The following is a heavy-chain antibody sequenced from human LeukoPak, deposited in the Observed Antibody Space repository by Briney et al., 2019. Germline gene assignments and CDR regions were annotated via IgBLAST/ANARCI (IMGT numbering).Heavy chain of an antibody. CDR3: ARDRSLWFGELLKGGYGMDV. D-gene: IGHD3-10*01. Sequence: PSETLSLACTVSGGSISSYYWSWIRQPPGKGLEWIGYIYYSGSTNYNPSLKSRVTISVDTSKNQFSLKLSSVTAADTAVYYCARDRSLWFGELLKGGYGMDVWGQGTTVTVSS. J-gene: IGHJ6*02. CDR2: IYYSGST. V-gene: IGHV4-59*01. CDR1: GGSISSYY.